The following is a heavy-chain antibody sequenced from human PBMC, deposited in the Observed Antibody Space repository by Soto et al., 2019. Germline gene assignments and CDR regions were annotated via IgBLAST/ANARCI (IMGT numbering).Heavy chain of an antibody. CDR3: AKAEPKGIAVAGTAYYYYGMDV. CDR1: GFTFSSYA. J-gene: IGHJ6*02. D-gene: IGHD6-19*01. V-gene: IGHV3-23*01. Sequence: PGGSLRLSCAASGFTFSSYAMSWVRQAPGKGLEWVSAISGSGGSTYYADSVKGRFTISRDNSKNTLYLQMNSLRAEDTAVYYCAKAEPKGIAVAGTAYYYYGMDVWGQGTTVTVSS. CDR2: ISGSGGST.